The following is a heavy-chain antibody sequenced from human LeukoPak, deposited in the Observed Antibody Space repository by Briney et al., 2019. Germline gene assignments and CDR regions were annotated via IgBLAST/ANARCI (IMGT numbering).Heavy chain of an antibody. Sequence: PSETLSLTCTVSGGSISSSSYYWGWIRQPPGKGLEWIGSIYYSGSTYYNPSLKSRVTISVDTSKNQFSLKLSSVTAADTAVYYCAREGGGSSSFSFDPWGQGTLVTVSS. J-gene: IGHJ5*02. CDR2: IYYSGST. CDR1: GGSISSSSYY. D-gene: IGHD2-15*01. V-gene: IGHV4-39*07. CDR3: AREGGGSSSFSFDP.